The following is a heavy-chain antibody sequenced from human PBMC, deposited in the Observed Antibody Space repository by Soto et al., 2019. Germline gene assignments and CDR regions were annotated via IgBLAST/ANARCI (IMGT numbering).Heavy chain of an antibody. CDR1: GFTVSSNY. D-gene: IGHD3-10*01. J-gene: IGHJ4*02. CDR3: VRGRYGSEIH. V-gene: IGHV3-53*04. CDR2: VYSGGAT. Sequence: EVRLVESGGGLVQPGGSLRLSCAAFGFTVSSNYMTWVRLAPGKGLEWVSLVYSGGATHYAASVKGRFTISTHRSQNTLFLQMNSLRTDDTATYYCVRGRYGSEIHWGQGTKVTVSS.